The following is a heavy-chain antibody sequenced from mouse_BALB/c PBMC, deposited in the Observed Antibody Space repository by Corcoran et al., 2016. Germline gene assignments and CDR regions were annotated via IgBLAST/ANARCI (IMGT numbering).Heavy chain of an antibody. D-gene: IGHD4-1*01. CDR2: IDPANGNT. CDR3: ANWDCYDDV. Sequence: VQLQQSGAELVKPGASVKLSCTASGFNIKDTYMHWVKQRTEQGLEWIGRIDPANGNTKYDPKFQGKATITADTSSNTAYLQLSSLTSEDTAVYYCANWDCYDDVWGAGTTVTVSS. CDR1: GFNIKDTY. J-gene: IGHJ1*01. V-gene: IGHV14-3*02.